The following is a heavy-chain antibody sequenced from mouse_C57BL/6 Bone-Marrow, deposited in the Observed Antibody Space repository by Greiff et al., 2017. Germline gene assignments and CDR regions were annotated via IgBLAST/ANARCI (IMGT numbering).Heavy chain of an antibody. V-gene: IGHV1-7*01. D-gene: IGHD2-12*01. J-gene: IGHJ4*01. CDR2: INPSSGYT. CDR3: AIIRRGRVVGYYYAMDY. Sequence: QVQLKESGAELAKPGASVKLSCKASGYTFTSYWMHWVKQRPGQGLEWIGYINPSSGYTKYNQKFKDKATLTADKSSSTAYMQLSSLTYEDSAVYYCAIIRRGRVVGYYYAMDYWGQGTSVTVSS. CDR1: GYTFTSYW.